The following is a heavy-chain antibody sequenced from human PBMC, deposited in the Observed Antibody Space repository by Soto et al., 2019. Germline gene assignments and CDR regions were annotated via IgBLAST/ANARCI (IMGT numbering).Heavy chain of an antibody. CDR3: ARGFYYYYGSGSFDY. V-gene: IGHV1-2*04. CDR1: GYTFTGYY. Sequence: ASVKVSCKASGYTFTGYYMHWVRQAPGQGLEWMGWIDPNSGGTNYAQKFQGWVTMTRDTSISTAYMELSRLRSDDTAVYYCARGFYYYYGSGSFDYWCQGTLVTVSS. CDR2: IDPNSGGT. D-gene: IGHD3-22*01. J-gene: IGHJ4*02.